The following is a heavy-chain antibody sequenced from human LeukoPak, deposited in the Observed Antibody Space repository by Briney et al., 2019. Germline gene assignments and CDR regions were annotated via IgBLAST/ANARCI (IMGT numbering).Heavy chain of an antibody. CDR1: GASISSYY. CDR2: IYTSGST. V-gene: IGHV4-4*07. D-gene: IGHD6-13*01. CDR3: ARVTAAGTSVVFDP. Sequence: SETLFLTCTVPGASISSYYWSWIRQTAGQGLEWIGRIYTSGSTNYNPSLKSRVTMSVDTSKSQFSLNLSSVTAADTAVYFCARVTAAGTSVVFDPWGQGILVTVSS. J-gene: IGHJ5*02.